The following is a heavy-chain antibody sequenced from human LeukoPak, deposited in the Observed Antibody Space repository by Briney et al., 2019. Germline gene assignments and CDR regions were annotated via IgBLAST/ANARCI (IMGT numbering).Heavy chain of an antibody. D-gene: IGHD1-14*01. CDR2: SSGGST. CDR3: AKDPVLSRPLGWFDP. CDR1: GFTFSSYA. J-gene: IGHJ5*02. V-gene: IGHV3-23*01. Sequence: GTLRLSCAASGFTFSSYAMSWVRQAPGKGLEWVSASSGGSTYYADSVKGRFTISRDNSKNTLYLQMNSLRAEDTAVYYCAKDPVLSRPLGWFDPWGQGTLVTVSS.